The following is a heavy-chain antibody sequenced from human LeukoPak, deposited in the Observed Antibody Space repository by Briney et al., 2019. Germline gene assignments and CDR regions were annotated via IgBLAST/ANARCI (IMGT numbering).Heavy chain of an antibody. CDR1: GGSISSYY. CDR2: IYYSGST. CDR3: ARGRGLRLFDY. D-gene: IGHD5-12*01. V-gene: IGHV4-59*08. Sequence: PSETLSLTCTVSGGSISSYYWSWIRQPPVKGLEWIGYIYYSGSTNYNPSLKSQVTISVDTSKNQFSLKLSSVTAADTAVYYCARGRGLRLFDYWGQGTLVTVSS. J-gene: IGHJ4*02.